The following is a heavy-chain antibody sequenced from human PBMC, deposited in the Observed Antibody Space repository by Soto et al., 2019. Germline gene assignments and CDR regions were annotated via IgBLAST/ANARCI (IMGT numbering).Heavy chain of an antibody. CDR3: ARDIGSGHYYYYGMDV. Sequence: SQTLSPTCAISGDRVSSNSAAWPWIRQSPSRVLEWLRRTYYRSKWYNDYAVSVKSRITINPDTSKNQLSLQLNSVTPEDTAVYYCARDIGSGHYYYYGMDVWGQGTTVTVSS. J-gene: IGHJ6*02. V-gene: IGHV6-1*01. CDR2: TYYRSKWYN. D-gene: IGHD3-3*01. CDR1: GDRVSSNSAA.